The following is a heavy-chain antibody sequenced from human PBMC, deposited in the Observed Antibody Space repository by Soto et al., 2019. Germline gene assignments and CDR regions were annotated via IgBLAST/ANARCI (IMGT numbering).Heavy chain of an antibody. D-gene: IGHD3-10*01. Sequence: QVQLVESGGGVVQPGRSLRLSCAASGFTFSSYAMHWVRQAPGKGLEWVAVISYDGSNKYYADSVKGRCTISRDNSKNTLYLQMNSLRAEDTAVYYCARVRGVKGRYYYGMDVWGQGTTVTVSS. V-gene: IGHV3-30-3*01. CDR2: ISYDGSNK. CDR3: ARVRGVKGRYYYGMDV. CDR1: GFTFSSYA. J-gene: IGHJ6*02.